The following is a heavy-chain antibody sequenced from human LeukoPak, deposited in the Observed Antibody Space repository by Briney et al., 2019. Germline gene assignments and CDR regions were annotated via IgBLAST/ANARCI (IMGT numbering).Heavy chain of an antibody. CDR3: ARDGTGYSSGWLDY. D-gene: IGHD6-19*01. CDR2: ISAYNGNT. CDR1: GYTFTSYG. J-gene: IGHJ4*02. V-gene: IGHV1-18*01. Sequence: ASVKVSCKASGYTFTSYGISWVRQGPGQGLEWMGWISAYNGNTNYAQKLQGRVTMTTDTSTSTAYMELRSLRSDDTAVYYCARDGTGYSSGWLDYWGQGTLVTVSS.